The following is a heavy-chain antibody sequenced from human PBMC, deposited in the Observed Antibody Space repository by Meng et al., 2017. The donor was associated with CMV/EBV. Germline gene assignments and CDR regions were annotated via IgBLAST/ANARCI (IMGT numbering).Heavy chain of an antibody. CDR2: IYSGGST. J-gene: IGHJ6*02. D-gene: IGHD5-12*01. CDR3: ARDKVLRLRGGDYYYGMDV. Sequence: GVLKISCAASGFTVSSNYMSWVRQAPGKGLEWVSVIYSGGSTYYADSVKGRFTISRDNSKNTLYLQMNSLRAEDTAVYYCARDKVLRLRGGDYYYGMDVWGQGTTVTVSS. CDR1: GFTVSSNY. V-gene: IGHV3-53*01.